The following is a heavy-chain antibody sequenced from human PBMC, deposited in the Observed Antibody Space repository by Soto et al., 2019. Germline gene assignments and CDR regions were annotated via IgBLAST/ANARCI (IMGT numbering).Heavy chain of an antibody. CDR1: GYSFTSYW. Sequence: GESLKISCKGPGYSFTSYWIGRVRQMPGKGLEWMGIIYPGDSDTRYSPSFQGQVTISADKSISTAYLQWSSLKASDTAMYYCARHYCSSTSCYPVYYYYYGMDVWGQGTTVTVSS. D-gene: IGHD2-2*01. V-gene: IGHV5-51*01. CDR3: ARHYCSSTSCYPVYYYYYGMDV. J-gene: IGHJ6*02. CDR2: IYPGDSDT.